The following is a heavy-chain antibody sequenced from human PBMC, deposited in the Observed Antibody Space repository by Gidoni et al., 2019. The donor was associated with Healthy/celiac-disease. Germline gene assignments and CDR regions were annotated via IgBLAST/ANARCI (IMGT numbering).Heavy chain of an antibody. D-gene: IGHD6-19*01. CDR2: IVTAGDT. Sequence: EVQLVESGGGLVQPGGSLRFSCAASVFPFSSYDMHWVRQATGKGLEWVSAIVTAGDTYYPGSVKGRFTISRENAKNSLYLQMNSLRAGDTAVYYCARVSSSGWYGYGMDVWGQGTTVTVSS. J-gene: IGHJ6*02. CDR1: VFPFSSYD. V-gene: IGHV3-13*01. CDR3: ARVSSSGWYGYGMDV.